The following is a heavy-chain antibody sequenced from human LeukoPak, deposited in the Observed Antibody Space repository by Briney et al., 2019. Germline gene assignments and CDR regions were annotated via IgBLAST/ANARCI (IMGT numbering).Heavy chain of an antibody. Sequence: TGGSLRLSCAASGFTFGSYAMNWVRQAPGKGLEWVSSISRTSGNIYYADSVKGRFTISRDNAKNSLYLQMNSLRAEDTAVYYCATEFLGAVAETGDYWGQGTLVTVSS. D-gene: IGHD6-19*01. J-gene: IGHJ4*02. CDR1: GFTFGSYA. CDR2: ISRTSGNI. CDR3: ATEFLGAVAETGDY. V-gene: IGHV3-21*01.